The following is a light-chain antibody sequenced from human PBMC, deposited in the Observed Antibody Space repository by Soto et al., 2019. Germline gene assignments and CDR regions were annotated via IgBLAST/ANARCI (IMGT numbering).Light chain of an antibody. Sequence: DIQMTQSPSSLSASVGDRVTITCRASQSISSNLNWYQQKAGKAPKLLIYAASSLQSGVPSRYSGSGSGTDFTLTISSLQPEDFATYYCQQSYSTPQTFGQGTKVDIK. CDR1: QSISSN. CDR2: AAS. J-gene: IGKJ1*01. V-gene: IGKV1-39*01. CDR3: QQSYSTPQT.